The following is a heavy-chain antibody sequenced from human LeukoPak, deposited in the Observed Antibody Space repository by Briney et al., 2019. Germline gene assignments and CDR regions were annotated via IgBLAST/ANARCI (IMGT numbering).Heavy chain of an antibody. CDR3: ARVASGYPDY. D-gene: IGHD3-22*01. CDR2: ISSSSSYI. Sequence: PGGSLRLSCAASGFTFNNYWMHWVRQAPGKGLEWVSSISSSSSYIYYADSVKGRFTISRDNAKNSLYLQMNSLRAEDTAVYYCARVASGYPDYWGQGTLVTVSS. J-gene: IGHJ4*02. CDR1: GFTFNNYW. V-gene: IGHV3-21*01.